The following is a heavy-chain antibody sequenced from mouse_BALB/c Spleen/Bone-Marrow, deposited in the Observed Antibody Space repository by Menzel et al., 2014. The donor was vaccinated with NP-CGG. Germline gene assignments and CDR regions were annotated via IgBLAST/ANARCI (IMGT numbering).Heavy chain of an antibody. CDR2: IHPSDSET. CDR1: GYSFTTYW. CDR3: AREKVYYGISWFAY. V-gene: IGHV1-61*01. J-gene: IGHJ3*01. D-gene: IGHD2-1*01. Sequence: VQLQRSGTEVVRPGASVKLSCKASGYSFTTYWMNWVKQRPGQGLEWIGMIHPSDSETRLNQKFKDKATLTVDKSSSTAYMQLNSPTSEDSAVYYCAREKVYYGISWFAYWGQGTLVTVSA.